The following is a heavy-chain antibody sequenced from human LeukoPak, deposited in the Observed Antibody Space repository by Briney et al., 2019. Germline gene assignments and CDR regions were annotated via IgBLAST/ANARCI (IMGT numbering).Heavy chain of an antibody. V-gene: IGHV3-21*01. J-gene: IGHJ3*02. Sequence: GGSLRLSCAASGFTFRSYSVNWVRQAPGKGLEGVSSICSSSSYIYYADSVKGRFTISRDNAKNSLYLQMNSLRAEDTAVYYCARVLRYFDWSDAFDTWGQGTMVTVSS. D-gene: IGHD3-9*01. CDR3: ARVLRYFDWSDAFDT. CDR1: GFTFRSYS. CDR2: ICSSSSYI.